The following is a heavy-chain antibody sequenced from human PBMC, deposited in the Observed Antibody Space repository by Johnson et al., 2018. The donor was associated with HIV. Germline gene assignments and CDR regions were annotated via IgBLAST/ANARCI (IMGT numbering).Heavy chain of an antibody. CDR3: ARDQGVYLGDAFDI. V-gene: IGHV3-9*01. J-gene: IGHJ3*02. CDR1: GFSFDDYA. CDR2: ISWNSGSI. Sequence: VQLVESGGGWVKPGGSLSLSCAASGFSFDDYAMHWVRHVAGKGLEWVSGISWNSGSIGYADSLKGRFTISRDNSKNTLYLQMNSLRHEDTAVYYCARDQGVYLGDAFDIWGQGTMVTVSS. D-gene: IGHD3-16*01.